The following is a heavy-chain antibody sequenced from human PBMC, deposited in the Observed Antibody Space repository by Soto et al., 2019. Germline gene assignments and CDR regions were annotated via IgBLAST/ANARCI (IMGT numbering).Heavy chain of an antibody. Sequence: PGGSQRLSCAASGFSFSSYWVHWLRQVPGKGLVWVSRINGDGDYTNYADSVKGRFTISRDNAKNTLYLQMNSLRAEDTAVYYCARERGGYSSDFWGQGTLVTVSS. CDR1: GFSFSSYW. V-gene: IGHV3-74*01. D-gene: IGHD2-15*01. J-gene: IGHJ4*02. CDR3: ARERGGYSSDF. CDR2: INGDGDYT.